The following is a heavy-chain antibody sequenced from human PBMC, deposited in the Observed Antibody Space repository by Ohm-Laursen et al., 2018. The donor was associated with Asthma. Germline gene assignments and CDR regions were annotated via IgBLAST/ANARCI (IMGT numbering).Heavy chain of an antibody. CDR3: ARERKIQLWYYDY. CDR2: IISSSSYI. D-gene: IGHD5-18*01. J-gene: IGHJ4*02. CDR1: GFTFSSYS. Sequence: SLRLSCAASGFTFSSYSMNWVRQAPGKGLEWVSYIISSSSYIYYADSVKGRFTISRDNAKNSLYLQMNSLRAEDTAVYYCARERKIQLWYYDYWGQGTLVTVSS. V-gene: IGHV3-21*05.